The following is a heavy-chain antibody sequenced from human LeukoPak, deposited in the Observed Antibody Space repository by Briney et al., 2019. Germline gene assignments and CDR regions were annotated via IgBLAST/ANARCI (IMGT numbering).Heavy chain of an antibody. D-gene: IGHD3-10*01. CDR3: ARGGEFDVFDI. J-gene: IGHJ3*02. Sequence: SETLSLTCAVSGVSVDAYQWNWIRQPPGKGLEWIGYVYYTGCTNYKPSLQGRVAISIDTSNNQFSLKLTSVTPADTATYYCARGGEFDVFDIWGQGRAVTVSS. CDR2: VYYTGCT. V-gene: IGHV4-59*02. CDR1: GVSVDAYQ.